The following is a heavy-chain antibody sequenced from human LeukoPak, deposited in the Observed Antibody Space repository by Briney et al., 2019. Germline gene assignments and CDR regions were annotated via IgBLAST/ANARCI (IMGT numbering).Heavy chain of an antibody. CDR2: ITGSGGST. Sequence: GGSLRLSCAASGLTFSSYAMSWVRQAPGKGLEWVSAITGSGGSTYYADSVKGRFTISRDNSKNTLYLQMNSPRAEDTAVYYCVRGVNPHYWGQGTLVTVSS. J-gene: IGHJ4*02. CDR1: GLTFSSYA. CDR3: VRGVNPHY. V-gene: IGHV3-23*01. D-gene: IGHD3-10*01.